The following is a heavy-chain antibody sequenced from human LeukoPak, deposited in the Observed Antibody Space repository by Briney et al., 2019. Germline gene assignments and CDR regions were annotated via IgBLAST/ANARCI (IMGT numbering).Heavy chain of an antibody. CDR3: ARRAGYTSSWYEY. D-gene: IGHD6-13*01. Sequence: SETLSLTCTVSSGSVNSGSYYWNWIRQPPGKGLEWIGYIYYSGSTNYNPSLKSRVTISLDTAKNQLSLKLSSVTAADTAVYYCARRAGYTSSWYEYWGQGTLVTVSP. J-gene: IGHJ4*02. CDR2: IYYSGST. V-gene: IGHV4-61*01. CDR1: SGSVNSGSYY.